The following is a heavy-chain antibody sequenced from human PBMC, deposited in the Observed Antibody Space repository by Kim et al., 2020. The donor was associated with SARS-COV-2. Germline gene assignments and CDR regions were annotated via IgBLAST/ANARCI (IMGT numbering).Heavy chain of an antibody. CDR3: VRKYGHSYGMDV. Sequence: GGSLRLSCTASGFTLSGYWIHWVRQAPGKGLVWVSRIKSDGSDTIYADSVKGRFTISRDYAKDTLYLQMNSLRAEDTAVYYCVRKYGHSYGMDVWGQGATVTVSS. D-gene: IGHD4-17*01. CDR1: GFTLSGYW. J-gene: IGHJ6*02. V-gene: IGHV3-74*01. CDR2: IKSDGSDT.